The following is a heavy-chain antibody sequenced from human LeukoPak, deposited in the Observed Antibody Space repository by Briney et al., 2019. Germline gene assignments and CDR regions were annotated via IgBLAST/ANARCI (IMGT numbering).Heavy chain of an antibody. Sequence: PGWSLRLSCAASGFTFSSYWMHWVRHAPGKGLVWVSRIDSDGSSTSYADSVKGRFTISRDNAKNTLYLQMNSLRAEDTAVYYCARGFPTTVTVDYWGQGTLVTVSS. CDR2: IDSDGSST. D-gene: IGHD4-17*01. J-gene: IGHJ4*02. CDR3: ARGFPTTVTVDY. V-gene: IGHV3-74*01. CDR1: GFTFSSYW.